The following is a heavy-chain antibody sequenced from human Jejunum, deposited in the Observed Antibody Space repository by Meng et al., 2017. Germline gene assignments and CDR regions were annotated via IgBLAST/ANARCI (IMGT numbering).Heavy chain of an antibody. J-gene: IGHJ4*02. CDR3: AGTEYCSGGFCYFFDY. CDR2: IGTSSSYV. D-gene: IGHD2-15*01. V-gene: IGHV3-21*01. CDR1: GFTFSIYG. Sequence: GESLKISCAASGFTFSIYGMSWVRQAPGKGLEWVSFIGTSSSYVHYGDSVKGRFTISRDNAKNTVYLKMDSLRAEDTAVYYSAGTEYCSGGFCYFFDYWGQGTLVTVSS.